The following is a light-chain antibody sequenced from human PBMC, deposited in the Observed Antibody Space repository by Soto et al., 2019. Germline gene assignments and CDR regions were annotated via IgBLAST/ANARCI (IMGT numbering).Light chain of an antibody. Sequence: QSALTQPASVSGSPGQSITISCTGTSSDVGSYNLVSWYQQHPGKAPKLMIYEVSKRPSGVSNRFSGSKSGNTASLTISGLQAEDEADYYCCSYAGSRDVFGTGTKGTVL. CDR3: CSYAGSRDV. CDR2: EVS. CDR1: SSDVGSYNL. J-gene: IGLJ1*01. V-gene: IGLV2-23*02.